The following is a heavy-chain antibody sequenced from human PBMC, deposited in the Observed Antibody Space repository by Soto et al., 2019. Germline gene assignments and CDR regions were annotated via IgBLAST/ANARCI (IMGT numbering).Heavy chain of an antibody. CDR3: ARGQSGDPLDY. CDR2: IYYSGST. V-gene: IGHV4-31*03. J-gene: IGHJ4*02. D-gene: IGHD1-26*01. Sequence: SETLSLTCTVSGGSISSGGYYWSWIREHPGKGLEWIGYIYYSGSTYYNPSLKSRVTISVDTSKNQFSLKLSSVTAADTAVYYCARGQSGDPLDYWGQGTLVTVS. CDR1: GGSISSGGYY.